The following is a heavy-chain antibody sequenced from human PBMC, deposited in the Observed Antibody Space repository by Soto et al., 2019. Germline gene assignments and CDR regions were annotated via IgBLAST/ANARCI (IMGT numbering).Heavy chain of an antibody. V-gene: IGHV3-9*01. CDR2: ISWNSSSI. D-gene: IGHD2-2*01. CDR3: ARSPVRDAFDI. J-gene: IGHJ3*02. Sequence: GGSLRLSCAASGFTFDDYAMHWVRQAPGKGLEWVSGISWNSSSICYADSVKGRFTISRDNAKNSLYLQMNSLRAEDTAVYYCARSPVRDAFDIWGQGTMVTVSS. CDR1: GFTFDDYA.